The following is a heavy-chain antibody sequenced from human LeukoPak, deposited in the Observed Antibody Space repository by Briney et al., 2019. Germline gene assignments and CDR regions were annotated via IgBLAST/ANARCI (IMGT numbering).Heavy chain of an antibody. Sequence: ASVKVSCKASGYTFTSYAMNWVRQAPGQGLEWMGRINTNTGNPTYAQGFTGRFVLSLDTSVSTAYLQISSLKAEDTAVYYCARDPAVLWFGELLPNWFDPWGQGTLVTVSS. CDR1: GYTFTSYA. V-gene: IGHV7-4-1*02. CDR2: INTNTGNP. J-gene: IGHJ5*02. CDR3: ARDPAVLWFGELLPNWFDP. D-gene: IGHD3-10*01.